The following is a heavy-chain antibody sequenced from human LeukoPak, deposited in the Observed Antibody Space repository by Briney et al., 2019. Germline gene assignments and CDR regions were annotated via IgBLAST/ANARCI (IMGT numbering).Heavy chain of an antibody. V-gene: IGHV3-15*01. J-gene: IGHJ4*02. Sequence: GGSLRLSCAASGFTFSNAWMSWVRQAPGKGLEWVGRIKSKTDGGTTDYAAPVKGRFTISRDDSKNTLYLQMNSLKTEDTAVYYCTTDNYYDSNGVRGPYWGQGTLVTVSS. CDR1: GFTFSNAW. CDR3: TTDNYYDSNGVRGPY. CDR2: IKSKTDGGTT. D-gene: IGHD3-22*01.